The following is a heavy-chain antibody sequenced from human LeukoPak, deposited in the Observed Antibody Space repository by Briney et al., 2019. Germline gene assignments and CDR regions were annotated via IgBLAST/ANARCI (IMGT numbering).Heavy chain of an antibody. CDR3: AKDLEARGWLPRDAFDI. J-gene: IGHJ3*02. D-gene: IGHD6-19*01. CDR2: ISSNGGST. V-gene: IGHV3-64*01. Sequence: GGSLRLSCAASGFTFSSYAMHWVRQAPGKGLEYVSAISSNGGSTYYANSVKGRFTISRDNSKNTLYLQMNSLRAEDTAVYYCAKDLEARGWLPRDAFDIWGQGTMVTVSS. CDR1: GFTFSSYA.